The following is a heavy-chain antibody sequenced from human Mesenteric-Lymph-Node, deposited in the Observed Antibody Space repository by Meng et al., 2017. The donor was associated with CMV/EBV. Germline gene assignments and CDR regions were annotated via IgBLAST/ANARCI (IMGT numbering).Heavy chain of an antibody. J-gene: IGHJ3*02. CDR3: ARKGNAFDI. V-gene: IGHV1-46*01. CDR1: GYTFTSYN. D-gene: IGHD3-10*01. CDR2: INPSGGTT. Sequence: ASVKVSCKASGYTFTSYNMHWVRQAPGQGLEWMGIINPSGGTTTYAQKFQGSVTMTRDTSTSTVYMELSSLTSEDTTMYYCARKGNAFDIWGQGTMVTVSS.